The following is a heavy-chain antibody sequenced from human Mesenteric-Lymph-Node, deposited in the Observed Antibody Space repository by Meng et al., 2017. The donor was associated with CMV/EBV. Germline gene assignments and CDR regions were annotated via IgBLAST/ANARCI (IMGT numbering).Heavy chain of an antibody. CDR2: ISTYNGNT. CDR1: YTSTRYG. D-gene: IGHD2-2*01. J-gene: IGHJ4*02. V-gene: IGHV1-18*01. CDR3: ARDPIVVLPAASSGNFDY. Sequence: YTSTRYGISWVRQAPGQGLEWMGWISTYNGNTNYVQKFQGRVTMTTDTSTSTAYMELRSLRSDDTAVYYCARDPIVVLPAASSGNFDYWGQGTLVTVSS.